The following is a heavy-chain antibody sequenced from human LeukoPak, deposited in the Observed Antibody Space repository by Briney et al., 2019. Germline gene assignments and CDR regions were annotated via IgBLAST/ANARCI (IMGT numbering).Heavy chain of an antibody. CDR1: GGSISSYY. CDR3: ARGIAVAGPNYYYYYGMDV. J-gene: IGHJ6*02. V-gene: IGHV4-59*01. CDR2: IYYSGST. Sequence: PSETLSLTCTVSGGSISSYYWSWIRQPPGKGLEWIGYIYYSGSTNYNPSLKSRVTISVDTSKKQFSLKLSSVTAADTAVYYCARGIAVAGPNYYYYYGMDVWGQGTTVTVSS. D-gene: IGHD6-19*01.